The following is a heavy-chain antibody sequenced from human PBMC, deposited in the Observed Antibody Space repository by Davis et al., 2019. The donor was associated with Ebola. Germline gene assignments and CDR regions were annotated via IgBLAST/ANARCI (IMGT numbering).Heavy chain of an antibody. CDR3: ARDEKASSWSYNWFDP. V-gene: IGHV1-18*04. D-gene: IGHD6-13*01. CDR2: ISAYNGNT. Sequence: AASVKVSCKASGYTFTSYYMHWVRQAPGQGLEWMGWISAYNGNTNYAQKLQGRVTMTTDTSTSTAYMELRSLRSDDTAVYYCARDEKASSWSYNWFDPWGQGTLVTVSS. CDR1: GYTFTSYY. J-gene: IGHJ5*02.